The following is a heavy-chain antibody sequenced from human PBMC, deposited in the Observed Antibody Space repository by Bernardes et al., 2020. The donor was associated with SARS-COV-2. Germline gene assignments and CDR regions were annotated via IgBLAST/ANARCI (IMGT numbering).Heavy chain of an antibody. Sequence: GGSLRLCCAASGFTFSSHTMHWVRPASGKGLEWVSFITSSSSYIFDADSVKRRITISRNNAKNALYLQMNSLRDEATARYFCARGPPDILATPREEYWGQGALVNVSS. CDR3: ARGPPDILATPREEY. V-gene: IGHV3-21*01. J-gene: IGHJ4*02. CDR2: ITSSSSYI. CDR1: GFTFSSHT. D-gene: IGHD5-12*01.